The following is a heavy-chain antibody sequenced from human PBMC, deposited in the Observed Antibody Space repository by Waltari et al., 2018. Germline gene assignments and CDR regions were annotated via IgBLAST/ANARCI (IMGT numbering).Heavy chain of an antibody. CDR2: IYYTGRT. CDR1: GGSISSYA. Sequence: QVQLQESGPGLVKPSETLSLPCTVSGGSISSYAWSWVRQPPGKGLEWIGYIYYTGRTNYDPSLESRVTLSLDVSKNQFSLKLRSVTAADTALYYCIGTTRDVDVWGQGTTVTVSS. CDR3: IGTTRDVDV. J-gene: IGHJ6*02. D-gene: IGHD2-2*01. V-gene: IGHV4-59*01.